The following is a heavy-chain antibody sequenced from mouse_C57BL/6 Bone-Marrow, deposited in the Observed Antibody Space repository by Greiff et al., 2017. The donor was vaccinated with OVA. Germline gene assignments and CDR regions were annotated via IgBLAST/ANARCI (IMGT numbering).Heavy chain of an antibody. V-gene: IGHV3-6*01. CDR2: ISYDGSN. CDR3: AREGGYDEAC. D-gene: IGHD2-2*01. Sequence: EVQLQESGPGLVKPSQSLSLTCSVTGYSITSGYYWNWIRQFPGNKLEWMGYISYDGSNNYNPSLKNRISITRDTSKNQFFLKLNSVTTEDTATYYCAREGGYDEACWGQGTLVTVAA. J-gene: IGHJ3*01. CDR1: GYSITSGYY.